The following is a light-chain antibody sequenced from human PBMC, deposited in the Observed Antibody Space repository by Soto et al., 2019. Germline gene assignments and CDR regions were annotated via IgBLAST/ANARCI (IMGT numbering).Light chain of an antibody. CDR1: QSVSSY. CDR3: QQYHHWPVT. CDR2: DSS. V-gene: IGKV3-11*01. Sequence: EIVLTQFPATLSLSPGDGANLSCRASQSVSSYLAWYQQKRGQAPRLLIYDSSNRATGIPARFSGSGSGTDFTLTINSLQSEDVAVYYCQQYHHWPVTFGGGTKVDIK. J-gene: IGKJ4*01.